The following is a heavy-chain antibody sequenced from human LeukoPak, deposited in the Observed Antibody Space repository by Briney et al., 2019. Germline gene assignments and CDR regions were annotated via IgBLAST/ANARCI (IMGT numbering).Heavy chain of an antibody. Sequence: PGGSLRLSCAASGFTFDDYGMSWVRQAPGKGLEWVSGINWNGGSTGYADSVKGRFTISRDNSKNSLYLQMNSLRAEDTALYYRAKDVTNYYDSSGYFTDWGQGTLVTVSS. J-gene: IGHJ4*02. CDR2: INWNGGST. CDR1: GFTFDDYG. V-gene: IGHV3-20*04. CDR3: AKDVTNYYDSSGYFTD. D-gene: IGHD3-22*01.